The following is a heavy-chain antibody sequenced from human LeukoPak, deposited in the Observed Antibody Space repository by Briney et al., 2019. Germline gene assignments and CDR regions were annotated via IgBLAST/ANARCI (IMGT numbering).Heavy chain of an antibody. Sequence: GESLKISCKGSGYSFTSYWIGWVRQMPGKGLEWMGIIYPGDSDTRYSPSFQGQVTISADKSISTAYLQWSSLKASGTAMYYCAIFALGYSSSLSYWGQGTLVTVSS. CDR3: AIFALGYSSSLSY. CDR2: IYPGDSDT. CDR1: GYSFTSYW. D-gene: IGHD6-13*01. V-gene: IGHV5-51*01. J-gene: IGHJ4*02.